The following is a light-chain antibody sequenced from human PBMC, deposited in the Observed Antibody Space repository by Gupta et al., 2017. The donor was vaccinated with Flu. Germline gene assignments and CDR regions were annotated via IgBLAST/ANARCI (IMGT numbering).Light chain of an antibody. CDR1: QNIVDY. V-gene: IGKV1-39*01. Sequence: DIHMTQSPSSLSASVGDRVTITCRASQNIVDYLNWYQQKPGEAPKLLVYGASSLQGGVPPRFSGSRSGTTFTPTISSLESADYGTYYCQQNYSPPWAFGQGTRVDIK. J-gene: IGKJ1*01. CDR3: QQNYSPPWA. CDR2: GAS.